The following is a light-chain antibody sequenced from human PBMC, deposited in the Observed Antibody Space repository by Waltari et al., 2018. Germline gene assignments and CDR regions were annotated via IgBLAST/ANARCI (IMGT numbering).Light chain of an antibody. J-gene: IGLJ2*01. CDR1: SSNIGRSY. V-gene: IGLV1-51*02. Sequence: SVLTQPPSVSAAPGQRVTISCSGSSSNIGRSYVSWYQQVPGTAPKLLIYQDNKRPSGVSDRFSASKSGTSASLAITGLQTGDEADYYCSAWDSSLSDVLFGGGTRLTVL. CDR2: QDN. CDR3: SAWDSSLSDVL.